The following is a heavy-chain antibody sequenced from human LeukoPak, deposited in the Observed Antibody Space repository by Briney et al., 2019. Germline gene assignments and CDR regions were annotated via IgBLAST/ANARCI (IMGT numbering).Heavy chain of an antibody. CDR2: ISRSSSYI. V-gene: IGHV3-21*01. Sequence: PGGSLRLSCAVSGFTFSSYSINWVRQAPGKGLEWVSSISRSSSYIYYADSVKGRFTISRDNAKNSLYLQMNSLRAEDTAVYYCAELGITMIGGVWGKGTTVTISS. J-gene: IGHJ6*04. CDR1: GFTFSSYS. CDR3: AELGITMIGGV. D-gene: IGHD3-10*02.